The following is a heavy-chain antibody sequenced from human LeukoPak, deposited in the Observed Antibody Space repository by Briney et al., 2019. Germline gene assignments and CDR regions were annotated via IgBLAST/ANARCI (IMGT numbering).Heavy chain of an antibody. V-gene: IGHV3-48*04. D-gene: IGHD1-26*01. Sequence: SGGSLRLSCAASGFTFSSYSMNWVRQAPGRGLEWVSYISSSSSTIYYADSVKGRFTISRDNAKNSLYLQMNSLRAEDTAVYYCARDISAGATDYWGQGTLVTVSS. CDR3: ARDISAGATDY. CDR2: ISSSSSTI. CDR1: GFTFSSYS. J-gene: IGHJ4*02.